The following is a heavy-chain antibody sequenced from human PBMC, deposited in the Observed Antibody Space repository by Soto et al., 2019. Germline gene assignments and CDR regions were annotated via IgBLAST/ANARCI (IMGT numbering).Heavy chain of an antibody. CDR2: FDPEDGET. V-gene: IGHV1-24*01. D-gene: IGHD2-2*01. J-gene: IGHJ4*02. CDR1: GSTLTELS. Sequence: GASVKVSCKVSGSTLTELSMHWVRQAPGKGLEWMGGFDPEDGETIYAQKFQGRVTMTEDTSTDTAYMELSSLRSEDTAVYYCATARIDCSSTSCRNSFDYWGQGTLVTVSS. CDR3: ATARIDCSSTSCRNSFDY.